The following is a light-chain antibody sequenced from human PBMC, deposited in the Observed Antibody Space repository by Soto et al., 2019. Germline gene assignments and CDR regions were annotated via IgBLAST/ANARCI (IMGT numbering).Light chain of an antibody. CDR2: DTS. CDR1: QRVSSH. V-gene: IGKV3D-15*01. Sequence: ETVMTQSPVTLSVSPGDTATLSCRASQRVSSHLAWYQQKPGQAPRLLIYDTSDRATGIPARFSGSGSGTEFTLTISSLQPDDFATYYCQHYNSYSEAFGQGTKVDIK. J-gene: IGKJ1*01. CDR3: QHYNSYSEA.